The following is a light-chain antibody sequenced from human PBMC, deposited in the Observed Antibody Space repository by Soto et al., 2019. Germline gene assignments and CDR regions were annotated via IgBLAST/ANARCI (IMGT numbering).Light chain of an antibody. CDR2: GAS. CDR3: QHFGSSLRWP. J-gene: IGKJ1*01. V-gene: IGKV3-20*01. Sequence: ENMLTQFPGTLSLSPGEIATLSCMASQSVSSNYLAWYQQKPGQAPRLLIYGASSSAAGIPDRFRGSGSVKEFSLLISRLEREGFAMYYCQHFGSSLRWPFGQGPQVE. CDR1: QSVSSNY.